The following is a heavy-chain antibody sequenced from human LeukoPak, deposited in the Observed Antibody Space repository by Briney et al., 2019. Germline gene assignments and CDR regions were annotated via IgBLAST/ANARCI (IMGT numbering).Heavy chain of an antibody. CDR1: GYTFTSYD. CDR2: ISAYNGNT. J-gene: IGHJ4*02. Sequence: GASVKVSCKASGYTFTSYDINWVRQAPGQGLEWMGWISAYNGNTNYAQKLQGRVTMTTDTSTSTAYMELRSLRSDDTAVYYCARDRWSYYDSSGYFPDYWGQGTLVTVSS. V-gene: IGHV1-18*01. D-gene: IGHD3-22*01. CDR3: ARDRWSYYDSSGYFPDY.